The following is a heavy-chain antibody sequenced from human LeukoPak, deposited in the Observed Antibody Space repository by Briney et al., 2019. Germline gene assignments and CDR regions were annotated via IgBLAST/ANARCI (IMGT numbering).Heavy chain of an antibody. Sequence: PGGSLRLSCAASGFTFSSYGMHWVRQAPGKGLEWVAVIWYDGSNKYYADSVKGRFTISRDNSKHTLYLQMNSLRAEDTALYYCAAGEPYGYWGQGTLVTVSS. CDR1: GFTFSSYG. CDR2: IWYDGSNK. D-gene: IGHD1-14*01. CDR3: AAGEPYGY. V-gene: IGHV3-33*01. J-gene: IGHJ4*02.